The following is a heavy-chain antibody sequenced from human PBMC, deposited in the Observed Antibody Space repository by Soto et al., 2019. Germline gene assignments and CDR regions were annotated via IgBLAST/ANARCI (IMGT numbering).Heavy chain of an antibody. CDR1: GFTFSTYA. Sequence: QVHLVESGGGVVQPGQSLRLSCAASGFTFSTYAMHWLRQAPGKGLEWVAIISYDATNKFYADSVKGRFTISSDNSKNTLYLQLNSLRPEDTALYDCAKPDPGGRCSGICYPDYWGQGTLVTFSS. V-gene: IGHV3-30*18. J-gene: IGHJ4*02. CDR2: ISYDATNK. D-gene: IGHD2-15*01. CDR3: AKPDPGGRCSGICYPDY.